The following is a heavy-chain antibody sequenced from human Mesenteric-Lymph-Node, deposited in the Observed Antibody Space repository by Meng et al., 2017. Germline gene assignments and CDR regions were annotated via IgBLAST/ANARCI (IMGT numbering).Heavy chain of an antibody. Sequence: QGQLVPSGAEVKTPGASGKFACKASGTFFTAYILWLLQAPGQRPEWMGMVNVSGGFTKYSQTFQGRVTITRDTSASTVYMELSSLRSEDTAVYYCASDFEFGIPGLFDYWGQGTLVTVSS. CDR1: GTFFTAYI. CDR2: VNVSGGFT. V-gene: IGHV1-3*01. CDR3: ASDFEFGIPGLFDY. D-gene: IGHD3-9*01. J-gene: IGHJ4*02.